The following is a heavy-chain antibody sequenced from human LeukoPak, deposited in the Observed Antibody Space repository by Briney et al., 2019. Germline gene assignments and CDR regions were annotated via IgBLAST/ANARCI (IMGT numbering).Heavy chain of an antibody. CDR2: IYTSGST. D-gene: IGHD6-19*01. CDR3: ARETAVAGTFVN. CDR1: GGSISSYY. J-gene: IGHJ4*02. V-gene: IGHV4-4*07. Sequence: SENLSLTCTVSGGSISSYYWSWIRQPAGKGLEWIGRIYTSGSTNYNPSLKSRVTMSVDTSKRQFSLKLSSVTAADTAVYYCARETAVAGTFVNWGQGTLVTVSS.